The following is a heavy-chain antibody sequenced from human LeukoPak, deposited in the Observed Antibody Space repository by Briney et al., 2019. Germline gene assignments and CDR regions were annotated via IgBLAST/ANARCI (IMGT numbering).Heavy chain of an antibody. CDR3: ARDAVMWGWGLGSDAFDI. D-gene: IGHD3-16*01. Sequence: GGSLRLSCAASGFTFSSYSMNWVRQAPGKGLEWVSYISSSSSTIYYADSVKGRFTISGDNAKNSLYLQMNSLRAEDTAVYYCARDAVMWGWGLGSDAFDIWGQGTMVTVSS. V-gene: IGHV3-48*01. J-gene: IGHJ3*02. CDR2: ISSSSSTI. CDR1: GFTFSSYS.